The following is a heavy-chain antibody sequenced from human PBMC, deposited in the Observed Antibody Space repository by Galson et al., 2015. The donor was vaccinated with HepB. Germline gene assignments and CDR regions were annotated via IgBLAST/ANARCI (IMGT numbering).Heavy chain of an antibody. D-gene: IGHD6-19*01. CDR2: IKPDGSDK. J-gene: IGHJ4*02. CDR1: GFTFSSFY. V-gene: IGHV3-7*03. Sequence: SLRLSCAASGFTFSSFYMNWVRQAPGKGLEWVANIKPDGSDKYYVDSVKGRFTVSRDNAKNSLYLQMNSLRAEDTAVYYCARDSSGWYVVNWGQGTLVTVSS. CDR3: ARDSSGWYVVN.